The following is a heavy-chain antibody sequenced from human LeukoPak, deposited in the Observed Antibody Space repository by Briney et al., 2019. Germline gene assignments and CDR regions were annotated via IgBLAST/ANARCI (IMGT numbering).Heavy chain of an antibody. V-gene: IGHV1-2*02. Sequence: GASVKVSCKASGYTFTGYYMHWVRQAPGQGLEWMGWINPNSGGTNYAQKFQGRVTLTRDTSISTAYMELSRLTSDDTAVYYCARVQSRGWYVDYWGQGTLVTVSS. J-gene: IGHJ4*02. CDR1: GYTFTGYY. CDR2: INPNSGGT. CDR3: ARVQSRGWYVDY. D-gene: IGHD6-19*01.